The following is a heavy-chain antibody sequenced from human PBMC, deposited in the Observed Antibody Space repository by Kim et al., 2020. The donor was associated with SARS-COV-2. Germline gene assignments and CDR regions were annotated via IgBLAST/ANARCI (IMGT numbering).Heavy chain of an antibody. Sequence: SVKVSCKASGGTFSSYAISWVRQAPGQGLEWMGGIIPIFGTANYAQKFQGRVTITADESTSTAYMELSSLRSEDTAVYYCARGYYGSGSYYNFDYWGQGTLVTVSS. CDR3: ARGYYGSGSYYNFDY. CDR2: IIPIFGTA. V-gene: IGHV1-69*13. J-gene: IGHJ4*02. D-gene: IGHD3-10*01. CDR1: GGTFSSYA.